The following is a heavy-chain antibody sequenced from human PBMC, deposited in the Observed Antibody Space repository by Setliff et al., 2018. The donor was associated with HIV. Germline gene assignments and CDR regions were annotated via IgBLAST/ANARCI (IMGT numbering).Heavy chain of an antibody. J-gene: IGHJ4*02. D-gene: IGHD6-19*01. CDR1: GLTISNSA. V-gene: IGHV3-23*01. Sequence: GGSLRLSCAASGLTISNSAMTWVRQAPGKGLEWVSSISGRDTGTNYADSVKGRFIISRDNSKNTLYLQMNDLRTEDTALYYCAKDQRSVAGYYFDNWGQGTLVTVSS. CDR3: AKDQRSVAGYYFDN. CDR2: ISGRDTGT.